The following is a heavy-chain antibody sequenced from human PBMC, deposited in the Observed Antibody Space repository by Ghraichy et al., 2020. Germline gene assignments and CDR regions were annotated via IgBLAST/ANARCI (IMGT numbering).Heavy chain of an antibody. J-gene: IGHJ4*02. Sequence: GESLNISCAASGFTFSSYAMSWVRQAPGKGLEWVSAISGSGGSTYYADSVKGRFTISRDNSKNTLYLQMNSLRAEDTAVYYCAKAYPLYDYGDYGGVGYFDYWGQGTLVTVSS. D-gene: IGHD4-17*01. CDR2: ISGSGGST. V-gene: IGHV3-23*01. CDR3: AKAYPLYDYGDYGGVGYFDY. CDR1: GFTFSSYA.